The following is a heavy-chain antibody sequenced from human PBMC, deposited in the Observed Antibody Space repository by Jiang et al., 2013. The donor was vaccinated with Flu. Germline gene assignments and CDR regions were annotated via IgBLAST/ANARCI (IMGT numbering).Heavy chain of an antibody. J-gene: IGHJ4*02. Sequence: ISYRGKTFYNPSLQSRASISVDTSKNQVSLKVKSVTAADTAVYYCARPHNSTTVYYFEHWGQGNLVTVSS. V-gene: IGHV4-39*01. CDR2: ISYRGKT. CDR3: ARPHNSTTVYYFEH. D-gene: IGHD2/OR15-2a*01.